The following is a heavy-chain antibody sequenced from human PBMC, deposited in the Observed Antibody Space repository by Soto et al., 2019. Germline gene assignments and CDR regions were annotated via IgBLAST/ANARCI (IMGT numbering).Heavy chain of an antibody. CDR1: GGSISSYY. D-gene: IGHD6-19*01. V-gene: IGHV4-59*01. J-gene: IGHJ4*02. CDR3: ARGGYSSGWYVNYFDY. CDR2: IYYSGST. Sequence: SETLSLTCTVPGGSISSYYWSWIRQPPGKGLEWIGYIYYSGSTNYNPSLKSRVTISVDTSKNQFSLKLSSVTAADTAVYYCARGGYSSGWYVNYFDYWGQGTLVTVSS.